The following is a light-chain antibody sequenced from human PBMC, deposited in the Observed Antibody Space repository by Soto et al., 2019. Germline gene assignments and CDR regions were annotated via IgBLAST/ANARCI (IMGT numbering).Light chain of an antibody. CDR2: DAS. CDR3: QQRTNWPLT. Sequence: EIVLTQSPVTLSLSPGERATLSCRASQSVTTFLAWYQQKPGQAPRLLIYDASKRATGIPARFSGSGSGTDFTLTITTLEPEDFVVYYFQQRTNWPLTFGGATKVEIK. J-gene: IGKJ4*01. CDR1: QSVTTF. V-gene: IGKV3-11*01.